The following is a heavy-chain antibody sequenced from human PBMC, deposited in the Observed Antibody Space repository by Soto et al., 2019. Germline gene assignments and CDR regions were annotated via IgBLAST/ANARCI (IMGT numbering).Heavy chain of an antibody. V-gene: IGHV1-46*01. CDR3: ASHSGSYPDAEYFQH. D-gene: IGHD1-26*01. CDR2: INPSGGST. Sequence: ASVKVSCKASGYTFTSYYMHWVRQAPGQGLEWMGIINPSGGSTSYAQKFQGRVTMTRDTSTSTVYMELSSLRSEDTAVYYCASHSGSYPDAEYFQHWGQGTLVTVSS. J-gene: IGHJ1*01. CDR1: GYTFTSYY.